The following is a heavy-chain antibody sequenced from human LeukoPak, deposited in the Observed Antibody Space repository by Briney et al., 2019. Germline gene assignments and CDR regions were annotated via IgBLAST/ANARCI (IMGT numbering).Heavy chain of an antibody. CDR3: ATVLWFGGIFFDY. J-gene: IGHJ4*02. CDR1: GVSFSDDY. D-gene: IGHD3-10*01. CDR2: MSNSGSRR. V-gene: IGHV3-11*01. Sequence: GGSLRLSCAASGVSFSDDYMSWIRQAPGKGLEWVSYMSNSGSRRYYADSVQGRCTISRDNRKKTLYMQMNSLRAKATAVYYCATVLWFGGIFFDYWGPGTLVTVSS.